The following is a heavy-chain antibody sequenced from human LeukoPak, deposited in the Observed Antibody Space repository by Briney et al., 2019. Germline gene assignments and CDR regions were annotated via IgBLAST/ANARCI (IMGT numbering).Heavy chain of an antibody. J-gene: IGHJ3*02. Sequence: GASVKVSCKASGYTFTSYGISWVRQAPGQGLEWMGWISAYNGNTNYAQKLQGRVTMTTDTSTSTAYMELRSLRSDDTAVYYCARDLSIAARAARGPDDAFDIWGQGTMVTVSS. CDR2: ISAYNGNT. D-gene: IGHD6-6*01. V-gene: IGHV1-18*01. CDR1: GYTFTSYG. CDR3: ARDLSIAARAARGPDDAFDI.